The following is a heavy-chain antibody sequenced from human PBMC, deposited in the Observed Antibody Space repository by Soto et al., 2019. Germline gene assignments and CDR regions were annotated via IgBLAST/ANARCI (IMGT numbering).Heavy chain of an antibody. V-gene: IGHV3-30-3*01. CDR3: ASSYSSSWYLFYYYGMDV. CDR1: GSTFRSYA. J-gene: IGHJ6*02. CDR2: ISYDGSNK. D-gene: IGHD6-13*01. Sequence: QVQLVESGGGVVQPGRPLRLSGEASGSTFRSYAMTWVRQAPGKGLEWVAVISYDGSNKYYADSVKGRFTISRDNSKNTLYLQMNSLRAEDTAVYYCASSYSSSWYLFYYYGMDVWGQGTTVTVSS.